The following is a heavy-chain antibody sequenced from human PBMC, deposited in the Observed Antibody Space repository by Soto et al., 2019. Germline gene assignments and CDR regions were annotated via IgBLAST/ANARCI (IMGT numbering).Heavy chain of an antibody. CDR2: IYSGDDT. J-gene: IGHJ4*02. D-gene: IGHD2-2*01. CDR1: GFNVVSNT. Sequence: GGSLRLSCAASGFNVVSNTMTWVRQAPGKGLEFVSIIYSGDDTIYADSVKGRFTISRDSSKNTLYLHMNSLRAEDTAVYYCARDTKGLFYFDDWGQGTVVTVAS. CDR3: ARDTKGLFYFDD. V-gene: IGHV3-53*01.